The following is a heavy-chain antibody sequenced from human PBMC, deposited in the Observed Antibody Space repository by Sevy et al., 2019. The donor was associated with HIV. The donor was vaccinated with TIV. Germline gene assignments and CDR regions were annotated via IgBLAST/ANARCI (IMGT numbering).Heavy chain of an antibody. D-gene: IGHD6-13*01. CDR2: INSDGSST. V-gene: IGHV3-74*01. CDR3: ARGAIAAAGTFLDY. Sequence: GGALRLSCAASGFTFSSYWMHWVRQAPGKGLVWVSRINSDGSSTSYADSVKGRFTISRDNAKNTLYLQMNSLRAEDTAVYYCARGAIAAAGTFLDYWGQGTLVTVSS. CDR1: GFTFSSYW. J-gene: IGHJ4*02.